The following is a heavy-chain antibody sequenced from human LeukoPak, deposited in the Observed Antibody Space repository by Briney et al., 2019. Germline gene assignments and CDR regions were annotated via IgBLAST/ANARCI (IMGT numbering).Heavy chain of an antibody. CDR3: AGALTVRGVISFDY. D-gene: IGHD3-10*01. CDR1: GGSISSYY. CDR2: IYYSGST. V-gene: IGHV4-59*01. Sequence: SETLSLTCTVSGGSISSYYWSWIRQPPGKGLEWIGYIYYSGSTNYNPSLKSRVTISVDTSKNQFSLKLSSVTAADTAVYYCAGALTVRGVISFDYWGQGTLVTVSS. J-gene: IGHJ4*02.